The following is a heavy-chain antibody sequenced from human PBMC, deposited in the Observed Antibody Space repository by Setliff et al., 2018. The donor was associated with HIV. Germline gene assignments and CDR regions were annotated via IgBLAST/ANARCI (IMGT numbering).Heavy chain of an antibody. CDR3: ARRQRKVGGGVALDY. J-gene: IGHJ4*02. CDR1: GGTFGSYA. D-gene: IGHD1-26*01. CDR2: IIPIFGTA. V-gene: IGHV1-69*13. Sequence: ASVKVSCKASGGTFGSYAISWVRQAPGQGLEWMGGIIPIFGTANYAQKFQGRVTITADESTSTAYMELSSLRSEDTAVYYCARRQRKVGGGVALDYWGQGTLVTVSS.